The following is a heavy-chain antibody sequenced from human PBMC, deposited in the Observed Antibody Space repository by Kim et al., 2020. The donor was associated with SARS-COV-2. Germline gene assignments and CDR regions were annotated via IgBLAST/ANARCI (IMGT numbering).Heavy chain of an antibody. J-gene: IGHJ3*02. CDR2: INHSGST. CDR1: GGSFSGYY. Sequence: SETLSLTCAVYGGSFSGYYWSWIRQPPGKGLEWIGEINHSGSTNYNPSLKSRVTISVDTSKNQFSLKLSSVTAADTAVYYCARAPYGDYVLGAFDIWGQG. CDR3: ARAPYGDYVLGAFDI. V-gene: IGHV4-34*01. D-gene: IGHD4-17*01.